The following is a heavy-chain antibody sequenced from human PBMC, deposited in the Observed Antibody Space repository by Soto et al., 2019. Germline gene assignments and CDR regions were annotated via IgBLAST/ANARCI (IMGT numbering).Heavy chain of an antibody. CDR2: ISYDGSKK. V-gene: IGHV3-30*18. CDR3: AKDRWDYYDKRGWFGP. CDR1: GITFSSYG. D-gene: IGHD3-22*01. J-gene: IGHJ5*02. Sequence: QVQLVESGGGVVQPGRSLRLSCAASGITFSSYGMHWVRKAPGKGLEWVALISYDGSKKYYADSVKGRLTISRDNSKNTLYLQMNSLRAEDTAVYYCAKDRWDYYDKRGWFGPWGQGTLVTVSS.